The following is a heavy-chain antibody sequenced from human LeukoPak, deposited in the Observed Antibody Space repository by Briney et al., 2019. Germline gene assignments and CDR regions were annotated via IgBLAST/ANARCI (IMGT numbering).Heavy chain of an antibody. Sequence: GESLKISCKGSGYSLTSYWISRVRPMPGKGLEWMGRIDPSESYTNYGTSFQGHVTISADKSISTAYLQWSSLKASDTAMYYCARGGAVERYCSSTSCYWVDAFDIWGQGTMVTVSS. J-gene: IGHJ3*02. CDR2: IDPSESYT. CDR3: ARGGAVERYCSSTSCYWVDAFDI. CDR1: GYSLTSYW. D-gene: IGHD2-2*01. V-gene: IGHV5-10-1*01.